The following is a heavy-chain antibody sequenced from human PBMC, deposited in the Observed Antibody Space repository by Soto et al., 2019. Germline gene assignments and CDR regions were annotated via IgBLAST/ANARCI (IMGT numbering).Heavy chain of an antibody. CDR1: GGSFSGYY. D-gene: IGHD2-8*01. CDR3: ARGRGYCTNGVCLVYYYYGMDV. J-gene: IGHJ6*02. Sequence: SETLSLTCAVYGGSFSGYYWSWIRQPPGKGLEWIGEINHSGSTNYNPSLKSRVTISVDTSKNQFSLKLSSVTAADTAVYYCARGRGYCTNGVCLVYYYYGMDVWGQGTTVTVSS. CDR2: INHSGST. V-gene: IGHV4-34*01.